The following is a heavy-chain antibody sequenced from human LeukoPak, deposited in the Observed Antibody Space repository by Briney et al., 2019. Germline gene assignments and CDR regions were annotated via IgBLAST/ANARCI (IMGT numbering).Heavy chain of an antibody. D-gene: IGHD3-10*01. CDR2: IHLRDSLT. CDR3: ARRDDSGENDY. CDR1: GYTFGTYW. V-gene: IGHV5-51*01. J-gene: IGHJ4*02. Sequence: HGESLQISCQLSGYTFGTYWIGWVRQLPGKGLEWMGIIHLRDSLTYYSPSWQGQVIISDDKSITTAYLQWSSLKASDTAMYYCARRDDSGENDYWGQGTLVTVSS.